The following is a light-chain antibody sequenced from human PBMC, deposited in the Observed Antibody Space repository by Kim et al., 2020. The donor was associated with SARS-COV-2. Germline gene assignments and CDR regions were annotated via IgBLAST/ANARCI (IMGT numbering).Light chain of an antibody. J-gene: IGKJ2*01. Sequence: LSPWESATLSLRARRSVRSNHLAWYQQTPAQAPRLLIYFAYRRATGIPDKLSGSGSGTDFSLTNSRLEAEDFGVYYCQPYGLAPYIFRQGTKLEI. CDR1: RSVRSNH. V-gene: IGKV3-20*01. CDR2: FAY. CDR3: QPYGLAPYI.